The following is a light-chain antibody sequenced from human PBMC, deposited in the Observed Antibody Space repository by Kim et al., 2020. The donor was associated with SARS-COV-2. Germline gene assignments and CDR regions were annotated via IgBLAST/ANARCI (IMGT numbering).Light chain of an antibody. V-gene: IGLV3-1*01. CDR3: QAWDSSTGV. Sequence: SYELTQPPSVSVSPGQTASITCFGDKLGDKYACWYQQKSGQSPVLVIYQDSKRPSGIPERFSGSNSGNTATLTISGTQAMDEADYYCQAWDSSTGVFGGGTQLTVL. CDR2: QDS. CDR1: KLGDKY. J-gene: IGLJ3*02.